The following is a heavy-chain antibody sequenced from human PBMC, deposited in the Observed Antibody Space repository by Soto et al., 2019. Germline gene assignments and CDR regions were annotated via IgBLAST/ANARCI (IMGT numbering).Heavy chain of an antibody. CDR2: ISGSGGST. J-gene: IGHJ5*02. V-gene: IGHV3-23*01. D-gene: IGHD4-4*01. CDR3: AKDWSTATTSSDWFDP. CDR1: GFTFSSYA. Sequence: PGGSLRLSCAASGFTFSSYAMSWVRQAPGKGLEWVSAISGSGGSTYYADSVKGRFTISRDNSKNTLYLQMNSLRAEDTAVYYCAKDWSTATTSSDWFDPWGQGTLVTVSS.